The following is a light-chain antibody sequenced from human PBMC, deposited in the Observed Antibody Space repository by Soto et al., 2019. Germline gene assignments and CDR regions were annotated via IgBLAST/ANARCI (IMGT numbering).Light chain of an antibody. Sequence: QSALTQPASVSGSPGQSITISCTGTSSDVGGYKYVSWYQQHPGKAPKLMIYEVSNRPSGVSNRFSGSKSGNTASLTISGLQAEDEADYYCCSYTSSTTPLFGGGTKVTVL. CDR1: SSDVGGYKY. CDR2: EVS. V-gene: IGLV2-14*01. CDR3: CSYTSSTTPL. J-gene: IGLJ2*01.